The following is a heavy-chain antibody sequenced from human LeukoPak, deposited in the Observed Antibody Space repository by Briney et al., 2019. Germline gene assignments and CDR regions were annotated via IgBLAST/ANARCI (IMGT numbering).Heavy chain of an antibody. CDR1: GFTFRSEW. CDR2: IKHDLSET. D-gene: IGHD1-26*01. CDR3: AKWDFFGDYFSFDP. V-gene: IGHV3-7*01. Sequence: TGGSLRLSCAASGFTFRSEWMSWVRQAPGKGLEWVATIKHDLSETHYGDSVKGRFIVSRDNPKNSLFLQMNSLRVEDTALYFCAKWDFFGDYFSFDPRGQGTRVTVSS. J-gene: IGHJ5*02.